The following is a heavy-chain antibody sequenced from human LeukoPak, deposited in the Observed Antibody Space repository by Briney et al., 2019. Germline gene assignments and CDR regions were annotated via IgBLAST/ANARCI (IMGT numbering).Heavy chain of an antibody. CDR3: AREVYYYGSGSYWDYFDY. J-gene: IGHJ4*02. CDR2: IIPIFGTA. Sequence: ASVKVSCKASGGTFSSYAIRWVRQAPGQGLAWMGGIIPIFGTANYAQKFTGRVTITADESTSTAYLELSSMSTEDTAVYYCAREVYYYGSGSYWDYFDYWGQGTLVTVSS. CDR1: GGTFSSYA. D-gene: IGHD3-10*01. V-gene: IGHV1-69*13.